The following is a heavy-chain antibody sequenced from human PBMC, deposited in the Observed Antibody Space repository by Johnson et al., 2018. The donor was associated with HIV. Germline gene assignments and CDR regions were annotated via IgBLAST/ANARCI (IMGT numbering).Heavy chain of an antibody. CDR3: ARVRGGSWYAFDI. CDR1: GFTFSRYW. V-gene: IGHV3-7*02. Sequence: VQLVESGGGLVQPGGSLRLSCVASGFTFSRYWMTWVRQAPGKGLEWVANIKEEGREKYYADSVKGRFTISRDNSKNTMSLQMNSPRVEETAVYYCARVRGGSWYAFDIWGQGTMVTVSS. J-gene: IGHJ3*02. D-gene: IGHD2-15*01. CDR2: IKEEGREK.